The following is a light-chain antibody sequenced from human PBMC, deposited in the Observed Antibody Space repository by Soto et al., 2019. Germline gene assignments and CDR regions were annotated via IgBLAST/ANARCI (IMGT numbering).Light chain of an antibody. V-gene: IGKV3-20*01. J-gene: IGKJ4*01. CDR3: QQYGSSSLT. CDR1: QSVSSSY. CDR2: GAS. Sequence: EFVLTQSPGTLSLSPGERATLSCRASQSVSSSYLAWYQQKPGQAPRLLIYGASSRATGIPDRFSGSGSRTDFTLTISRLEPEDFAVYYCQQYGSSSLTFGGGTKVDIK.